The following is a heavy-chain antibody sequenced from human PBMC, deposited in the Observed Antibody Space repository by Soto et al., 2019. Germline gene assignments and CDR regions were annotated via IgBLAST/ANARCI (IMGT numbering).Heavy chain of an antibody. CDR2: INRTGDCT. D-gene: IGHD2-2*01. J-gene: IGHJ5*02. CDR1: GFTFSNYW. CDR3: APDNNQKVPGVTFWWLDP. V-gene: IGHV1-46*03. Sequence: GASVEVSCMASGFTFSNYWMHWVRQAAGQGPEGVGVINRTGDCTIYARKFQSRVTMTRHTSTTTAYMELISRPFVDTALYYCAPDNNQKVPGVTFWWLDPCGQRHMGTFAS.